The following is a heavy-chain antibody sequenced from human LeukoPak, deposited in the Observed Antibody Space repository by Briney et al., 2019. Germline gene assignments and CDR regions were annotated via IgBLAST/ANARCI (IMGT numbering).Heavy chain of an antibody. J-gene: IGHJ4*02. Sequence: PGGSLRLSCAASGFIFSSSAMNWVRQAPGKGLEWVSGTGSTGVNTLYADSVKGRFTVSRDNSKNTLSLQMNSLRAEDTAVYYCAKDPGVVPAHYFDYWGQGTLVTVSS. CDR1: GFIFSSSA. CDR3: AKDPGVVPAHYFDY. V-gene: IGHV3-23*01. CDR2: TGSTGVNT. D-gene: IGHD2-2*01.